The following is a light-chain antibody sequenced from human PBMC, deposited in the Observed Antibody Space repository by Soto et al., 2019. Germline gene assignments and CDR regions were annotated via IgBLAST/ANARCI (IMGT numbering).Light chain of an antibody. Sequence: DIQMTQSPSSLSASVGDRVTITCRASQNIEVYLNWYQKKPGKAPKPLIHAASSLHSGVPSTFSGSGSGTDFALTISSLQPEDFATYYCHQTAANPWTFAQGTKVDIK. CDR3: HQTAANPWT. CDR2: AAS. CDR1: QNIEVY. J-gene: IGKJ1*01. V-gene: IGKV1-39*01.